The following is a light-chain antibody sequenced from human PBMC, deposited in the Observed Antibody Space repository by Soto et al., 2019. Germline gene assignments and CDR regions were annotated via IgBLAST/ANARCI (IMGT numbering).Light chain of an antibody. J-gene: IGKJ2*01. CDR2: DAS. CDR3: QHYNSYPYT. CDR1: QSITSW. Sequence: DIQMTQSPSTLSASVGDRVTITCRASQSITSWLAWYQQKPGKAPMLLIYDASSLESGVPSRFSGSTSGTDFTLTISSLQPDDFATYFCQHYNSYPYTFGQGTKLEIK. V-gene: IGKV1-5*01.